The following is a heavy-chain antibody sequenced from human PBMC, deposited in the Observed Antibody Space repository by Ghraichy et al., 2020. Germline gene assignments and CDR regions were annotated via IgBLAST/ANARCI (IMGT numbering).Heavy chain of an antibody. Sequence: GGSLRLSCAASGFTLSTRGMHWVRQAPGKGLEWVAIIWYDGRKKYYADSLKGRFNVSSDTSKKTLYQEMNSLRAENTAVYYGAREYYFDSSGYYYSYHFGMDVWGQGTTVTVSS. J-gene: IGHJ6*02. CDR1: GFTLSTRG. CDR3: AREYYFDSSGYYYSYHFGMDV. V-gene: IGHV3-33*01. CDR2: IWYDGRKK. D-gene: IGHD3-22*01.